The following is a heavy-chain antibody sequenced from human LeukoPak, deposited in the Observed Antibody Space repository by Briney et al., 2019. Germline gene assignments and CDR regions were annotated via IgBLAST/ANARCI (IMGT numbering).Heavy chain of an antibody. J-gene: IGHJ4*02. V-gene: IGHV3-21*01. CDR1: GFTFSSYS. CDR3: ARDRAEVGATKILDY. Sequence: KSGGSLRLSCAASGFTFSSYSMNWVRQAPGKGLERVSSISSSSSYIYYADSVKGRFTISRDNSKNTLYLQMNSLRAEDTAVYYCARDRAEVGATKILDYWGQGTLVTVSS. CDR2: ISSSSSYI. D-gene: IGHD1-26*01.